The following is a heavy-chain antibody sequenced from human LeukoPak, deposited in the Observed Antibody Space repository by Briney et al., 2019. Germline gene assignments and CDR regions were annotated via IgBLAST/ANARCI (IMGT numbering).Heavy chain of an antibody. CDR1: GFTFDDYA. D-gene: IGHD3/OR15-3a*01. CDR3: AKGLGVASLIVDALDM. CDR2: ITWNSGSV. Sequence: PGRSLRLSCAASGFTFDDYAMHWVRQVPGKGLEWVSGITWNSGSVLYADSVRGRFTISRDNAKNSLYLQMNSLRPEDMAFYYCAKGLGVASLIVDALDMWGQGTMVTV. J-gene: IGHJ3*02. V-gene: IGHV3-9*03.